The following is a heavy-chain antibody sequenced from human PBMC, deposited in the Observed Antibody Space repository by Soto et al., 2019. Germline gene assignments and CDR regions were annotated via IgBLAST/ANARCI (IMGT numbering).Heavy chain of an antibody. V-gene: IGHV1-18*04. CDR2: ISAYNGNT. CDR3: ARDLPDAMDYDSSGSSLDY. J-gene: IGHJ4*02. D-gene: IGHD3-22*01. Sequence: GASVKVSCKASGYTFTSYGISWVRQAPGQGLEWMGWISAYNGNTNYAQKLQGRVTMTTDTSTSTAYMELRSLRSDDTAVYYCARDLPDAMDYDSSGSSLDYWGQGTLVTVSS. CDR1: GYTFTSYG.